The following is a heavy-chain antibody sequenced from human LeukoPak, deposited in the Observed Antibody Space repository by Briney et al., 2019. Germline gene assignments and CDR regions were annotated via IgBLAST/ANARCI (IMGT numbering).Heavy chain of an antibody. Sequence: SETLSLTCTVSNDSFTNYYWSWIRQSDGKGLEWIGRIFGSGGANYNPSLRSRVTLSADASKNQVFLRLTSVTAADTAVYYCARVIGVGDKYLDSWGQGTPVTVST. CDR2: IFGSGGA. CDR3: ARVIGVGDKYLDS. V-gene: IGHV4-4*07. J-gene: IGHJ5*01. CDR1: NDSFTNYY. D-gene: IGHD3-22*01.